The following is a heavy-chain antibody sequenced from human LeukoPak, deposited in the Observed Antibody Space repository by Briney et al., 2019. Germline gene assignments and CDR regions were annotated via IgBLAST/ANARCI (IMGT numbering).Heavy chain of an antibody. CDR1: VGSVSGYY. V-gene: IGHV4-59*02. CDR3: ARGSSSFYYYMDV. J-gene: IGHJ6*03. D-gene: IGHD3-10*01. Sequence: PSETLSLTCTVSVGSVSGYYWSWIRQPPGKGLEWIGYIYYSGSTNFNPSLKSRVTISLDTSKNQFSLKLSSVTAADTAVYYCARGSSSFYYYMDVWGKGTTVTISS. CDR2: IYYSGST.